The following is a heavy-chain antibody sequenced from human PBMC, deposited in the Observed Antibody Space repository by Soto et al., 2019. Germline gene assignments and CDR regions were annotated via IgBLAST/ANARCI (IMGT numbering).Heavy chain of an antibody. CDR3: GKDLRTMVRGVISLRDNWFDP. CDR2: IYGGGST. Sequence: PGGSLRLSCAASGFTVSGNHMSWVRQAPGKGLEWVSVIYGGGSTYYADSVKGRFTISRDNSKNTLYLQMNSLRAEDTAVYYCGKDLRTMVRGVISLRDNWFDPWGQGTLVTVSS. V-gene: IGHV3-53*01. D-gene: IGHD3-10*01. CDR1: GFTVSGNH. J-gene: IGHJ5*02.